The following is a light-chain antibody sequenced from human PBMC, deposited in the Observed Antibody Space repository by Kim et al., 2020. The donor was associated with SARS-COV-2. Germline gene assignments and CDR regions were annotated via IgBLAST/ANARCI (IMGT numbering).Light chain of an antibody. CDR1: DHIGNY. J-gene: IGKJ4*01. CDR2: DAS. Sequence: SEGNRITITCQANDHIGNYLNWYQQKLEKAPKLLVYDASNLEAGVPSRFSGSGSGTDFSLTISGLQPEDFATYYCQHYSTLLSVTFGGGTKVDIK. CDR3: QHYSTLLSVT. V-gene: IGKV1-33*01.